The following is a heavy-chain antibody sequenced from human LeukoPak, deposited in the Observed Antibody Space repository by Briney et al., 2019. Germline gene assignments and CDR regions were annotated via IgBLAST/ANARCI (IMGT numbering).Heavy chain of an antibody. V-gene: IGHV3-7*01. CDR1: GFAFSTHW. J-gene: IGHJ4*02. D-gene: IGHD3-16*02. CDR2: IKPDGSGK. Sequence: GGSLRLSCSASGFAFSTHWMSWVRQAPGKGLECVAKIKPDGSGKFYMDSVRGRFTISRDNSKNSLFLQLNSLRAEDTAVYYCARAKYVWGSYRFDYWGQGTLVTVSS. CDR3: ARAKYVWGSYRFDY.